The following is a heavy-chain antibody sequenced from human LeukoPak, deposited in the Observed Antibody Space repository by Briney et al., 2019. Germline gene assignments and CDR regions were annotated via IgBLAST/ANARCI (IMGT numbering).Heavy chain of an antibody. Sequence: PSETLSLTCTVSGGFMNSYYWSWIRQPPRKGLEWIGYIYYSGSTNYNPSLKSRLTISVDTSKNQFSLKLSSVTAADTAVYYCARHGSTYALRNWGQGTLVTVSS. CDR1: GGFMNSYY. CDR2: IYYSGST. D-gene: IGHD2-2*01. V-gene: IGHV4-59*08. J-gene: IGHJ4*02. CDR3: ARHGSTYALRN.